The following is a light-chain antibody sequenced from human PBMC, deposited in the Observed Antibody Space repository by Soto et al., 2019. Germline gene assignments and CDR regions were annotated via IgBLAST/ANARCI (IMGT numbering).Light chain of an antibody. J-gene: IGKJ4*01. CDR2: WAS. V-gene: IGKV4-1*01. CDR3: QQYYATPLT. Sequence: DIVMTQSPDSLAVSLGERATINCKSSQSVLYSPNNKNYLVWYQQKPGQPPKLLIYWASTREAGVPDRFSGSGSGTDFTLTISSLQAEDVAVYYCQQYYATPLTFGGGTKVEIK. CDR1: QSVLYSPNNKNY.